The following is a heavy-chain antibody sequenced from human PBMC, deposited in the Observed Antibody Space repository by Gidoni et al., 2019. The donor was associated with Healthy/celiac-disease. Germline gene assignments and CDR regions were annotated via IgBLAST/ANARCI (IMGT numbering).Heavy chain of an antibody. J-gene: IGHJ4*02. Sequence: EVQLVESGGGLVKPGGSLRLSCAASGFTFSSYSMNWVRQAPGKGLEWVSSISSSSSYIYYADSVKGRFTISRDNAKNSLYLQMNSLRAEDTAVYYCARDLWDYYDSSGYYYDGDYWGQGTLVTVSS. CDR2: ISSSSSYI. CDR1: GFTFSSYS. D-gene: IGHD3-22*01. CDR3: ARDLWDYYDSSGYYYDGDY. V-gene: IGHV3-21*01.